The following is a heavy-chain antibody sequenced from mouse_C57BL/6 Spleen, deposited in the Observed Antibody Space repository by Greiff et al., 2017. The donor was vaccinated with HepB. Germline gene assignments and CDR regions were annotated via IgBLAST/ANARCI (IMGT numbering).Heavy chain of an antibody. Sequence: EVQLQQSGPELVKPGASVKIPCKASGYTFTDYNMDWVKQSHGKSLEWIGDINPNNGGTIYNQKFKGKATLTVDKSTSTAYMELRSLTSEDTAVYYCARSRRFYYYAMDYWGQGTSVTVSS. CDR3: ARSRRFYYYAMDY. J-gene: IGHJ4*01. CDR1: GYTFTDYN. V-gene: IGHV1-18*01. CDR2: INPNNGGT.